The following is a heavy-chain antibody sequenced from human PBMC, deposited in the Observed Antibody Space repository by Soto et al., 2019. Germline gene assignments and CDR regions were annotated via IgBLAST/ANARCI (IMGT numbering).Heavy chain of an antibody. CDR3: ARDLHYYDSSGYYPPLY. CDR2: ISAYNGNT. J-gene: IGHJ4*02. V-gene: IGHV1-18*01. Sequence: ASVKVSCKASGYTFTSYGISWLRQAPGQGLEWMGWISAYNGNTNYAQKLQGRVTMTTDTSTSTAYMELRSLRSDDTAVYYCARDLHYYDSSGYYPPLYWGQGTLVTVSS. CDR1: GYTFTSYG. D-gene: IGHD3-22*01.